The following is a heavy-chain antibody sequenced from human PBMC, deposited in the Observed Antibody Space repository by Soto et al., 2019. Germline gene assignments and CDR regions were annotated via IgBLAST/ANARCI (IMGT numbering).Heavy chain of an antibody. CDR1: GFTFSSYS. J-gene: IGHJ4*02. CDR2: ISSSSSYI. Sequence: GGSLRLSCAASGFTFSSYSMNWVRQAPGKGLEWVSSISSSSSYIYYADSVKGRFTISRDNAKNSLYLQMNSLRAEDTAVYYCARGATDSLMIFDYWGQGTLVTVSS. V-gene: IGHV3-21*01. D-gene: IGHD5-12*01. CDR3: ARGATDSLMIFDY.